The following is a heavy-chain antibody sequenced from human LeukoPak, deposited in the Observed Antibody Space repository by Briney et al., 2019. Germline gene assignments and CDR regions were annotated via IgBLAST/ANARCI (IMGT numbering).Heavy chain of an antibody. D-gene: IGHD5-24*01. Sequence: GGSLRLSCTASGFTFGDYAMSWVRQAPGKGLAWVGFIRSKAYGGTTEYAASVKGRFTISRDDSKSIAYLQMNSLKSEDTAVYYCTRMSTNYYYGLDVWGKGTTVTVSS. CDR3: TRMSTNYYYGLDV. CDR1: GFTFGDYA. J-gene: IGHJ6*04. V-gene: IGHV3-49*04. CDR2: IRSKAYGGTT.